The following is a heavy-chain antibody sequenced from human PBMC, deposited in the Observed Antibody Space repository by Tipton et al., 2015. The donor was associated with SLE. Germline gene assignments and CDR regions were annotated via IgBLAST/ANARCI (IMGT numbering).Heavy chain of an antibody. V-gene: IGHV4-34*01. CDR3: ARGFMDV. J-gene: IGHJ6*02. Sequence: LRLSCAVYGGSFSGYYWSWIRQPPGKGLEWIGEINHSGSTNYNPSLNSRVTISVDTSKNQFSLKMSFVTAADTAVYYCARGFMDVWGQGTTVTVSS. CDR2: INHSGST. CDR1: GGSFSGYY.